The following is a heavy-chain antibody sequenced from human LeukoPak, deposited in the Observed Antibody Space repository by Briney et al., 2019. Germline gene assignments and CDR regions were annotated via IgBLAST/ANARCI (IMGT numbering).Heavy chain of an antibody. CDR3: ARGPPRGKYYYMDV. CDR1: GFTFSSFD. D-gene: IGHD1-1*01. CDR2: IGTASDT. Sequence: GGSLRLSCAASGFTFSSFDMHWVRQPTGQGLEWVSTIGTASDTYYPGSVQGRFTLSRDNAKNSLYLQMNSLTAGDTAVYHCARGPPRGKYYYMDVWGKGTTVTVSS. J-gene: IGHJ6*03. V-gene: IGHV3-13*01.